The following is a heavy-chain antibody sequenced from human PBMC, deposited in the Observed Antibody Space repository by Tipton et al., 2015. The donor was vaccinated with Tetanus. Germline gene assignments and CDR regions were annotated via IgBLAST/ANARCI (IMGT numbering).Heavy chain of an antibody. CDR3: ARDKSGPSFY. J-gene: IGHJ4*02. V-gene: IGHV3-7*01. CDR1: GFTFSNYW. CDR2: IKVDGGEV. Sequence: SLRLSCAASGFTFSNYWMSWVRQAPGKGLEWVANIKVDGGEVYYVDSVKGRFTISRDNAKNSLYLQMNSLRAEDTAVYYCARDKSGPSFYWGQGTLXXVSS. D-gene: IGHD2-2*01.